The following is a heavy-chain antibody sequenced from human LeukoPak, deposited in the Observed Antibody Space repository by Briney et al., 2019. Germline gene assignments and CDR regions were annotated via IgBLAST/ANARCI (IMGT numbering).Heavy chain of an antibody. CDR3: AMIEMATISFS. V-gene: IGHV3-53*05. CDR2: IYSDDST. J-gene: IGHJ5*02. CDR1: GFTVSSNY. Sequence: GGSLRLSCAASGFTVSSNYMSWVRQAPGKGLEWVSVIYSDDSTYYADSVKGRFTISRDNSKTTLYLQMNSLRAEDTAMYYCAMIEMATISFSWGQGTLVTVSS. D-gene: IGHD5-24*01.